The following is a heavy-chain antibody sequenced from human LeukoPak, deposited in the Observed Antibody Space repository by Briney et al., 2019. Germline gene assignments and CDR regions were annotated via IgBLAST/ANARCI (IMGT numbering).Heavy chain of an antibody. CDR1: GDSVSSDSAA. CDR3: ARGAGEVAAGGIFNVRLTLYNWFDP. J-gene: IGHJ5*02. D-gene: IGHD6-13*01. V-gene: IGHV6-1*01. CDR2: TYYRSKYYT. Sequence: SQTLSLTCVISGDSVSSDSAAWNWIRQSPSRGLEWLGRTYYRSKYYTDYAVSVKSRITINPDTSKNQFSLQLNSVTPEDTAVYYCARGAGEVAAGGIFNVRLTLYNWFDPWGQGTLVTVSS.